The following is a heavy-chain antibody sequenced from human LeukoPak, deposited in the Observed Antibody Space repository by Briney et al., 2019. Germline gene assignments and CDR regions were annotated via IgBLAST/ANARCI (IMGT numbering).Heavy chain of an antibody. CDR3: ASYSIPGAWAEYFHH. Sequence: SETLSLTCAVYGGSFSDYYWTWIRQPPGKGLEWIWEINHSGSPNNNPSLKSRVSISFDTSKNQFSLKLSSVTAADTAVYYCASYSIPGAWAEYFHHWGQGTLVTVSS. CDR1: GGSFSDYY. J-gene: IGHJ1*01. V-gene: IGHV4-34*01. CDR2: INHSGSP. D-gene: IGHD1-26*01.